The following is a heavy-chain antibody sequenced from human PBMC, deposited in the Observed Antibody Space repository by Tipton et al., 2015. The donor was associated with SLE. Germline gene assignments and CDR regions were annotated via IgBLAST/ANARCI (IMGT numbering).Heavy chain of an antibody. CDR3: AKSGRGQGGVADY. CDR2: ISGSGGST. J-gene: IGHJ4*02. Sequence: SLRLSCAASGFTFSSYAMSWVRQAPGKGLEWVSAISGSGGSTYYADSVKGRFTISRDNSKNTLYLQMNSLRAEDTAVYYCAKSGRGQGGVADYWGQGTLVTVSS. V-gene: IGHV3-23*01. D-gene: IGHD3-10*01. CDR1: GFTFSSYA.